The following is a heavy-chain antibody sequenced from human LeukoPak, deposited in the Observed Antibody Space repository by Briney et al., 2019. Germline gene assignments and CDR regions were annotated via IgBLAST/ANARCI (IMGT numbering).Heavy chain of an antibody. D-gene: IGHD6-6*01. CDR1: GFTFSSYA. CDR3: AKVDRLYSSSATLDY. V-gene: IGHV3-23*01. J-gene: IGHJ4*02. CDR2: ISGSGGIT. Sequence: GGSLRLSCAASGFTFSSYAMSWVRQAPGKGLEWVSGISGSGGITYYADSLKGRFTLSRDNSNNTLYLQMNSLRADDTAVYYCAKVDRLYSSSATLDYWGQGTLVTVSS.